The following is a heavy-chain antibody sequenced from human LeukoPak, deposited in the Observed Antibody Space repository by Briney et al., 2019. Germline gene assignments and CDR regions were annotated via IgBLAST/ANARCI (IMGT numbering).Heavy chain of an antibody. CDR2: ISSDASIT. CDR3: ARDPIGGRPDYLDY. Sequence: PGRSLRLSCTASGFSFGTYAMHWVRQAPGKGLEWVAVISSDASITIYPDSMRGRFTISRGNSKNTLYLDMNNLRGEDTALYFCARDPIGGRPDYLDYWGQGTLVTVSS. V-gene: IGHV3-30*01. D-gene: IGHD3-10*01. J-gene: IGHJ4*02. CDR1: GFSFGTYA.